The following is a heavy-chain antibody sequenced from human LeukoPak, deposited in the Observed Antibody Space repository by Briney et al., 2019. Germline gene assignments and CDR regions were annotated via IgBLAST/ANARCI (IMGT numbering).Heavy chain of an antibody. J-gene: IGHJ6*02. D-gene: IGHD2-15*01. CDR3: ARDRVAATPHYYYYYGMDV. Sequence: SETLSLTCTVSGGSISSYYWRWIRQPPGKGLEWIGYIYYSGSSNYNPSLKSRVTISVDTSKNQFSLKLSSVTAADTAVYYCARDRVAATPHYYYYYGMDVWGQGTTVTVSS. CDR2: IYYSGSS. V-gene: IGHV4-59*01. CDR1: GGSISSYY.